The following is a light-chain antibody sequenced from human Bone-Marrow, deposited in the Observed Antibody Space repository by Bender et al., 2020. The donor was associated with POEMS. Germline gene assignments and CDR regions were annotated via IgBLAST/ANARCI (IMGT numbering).Light chain of an antibody. Sequence: HSALTQPPSASGSPGQSVTISCSGTSSDVGGYDHVSWYQQHPGRAPKLMIYGVNHRPSGVSNRFSGSKAGNTASLTISGLQAEDEADYYCSSYTSSSTLVFGGGTKLTVL. J-gene: IGLJ2*01. V-gene: IGLV2-14*03. CDR3: SSYTSSSTLV. CDR2: GVN. CDR1: SSDVGGYDH.